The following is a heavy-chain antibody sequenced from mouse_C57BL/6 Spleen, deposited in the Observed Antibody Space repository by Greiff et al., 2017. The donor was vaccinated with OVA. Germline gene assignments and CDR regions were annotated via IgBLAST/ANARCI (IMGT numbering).Heavy chain of an antibody. V-gene: IGHV1-26*01. CDR3: ARYLLTHFDY. CDR1: GYTFTDYY. Sequence: EVKLQQSGPELVKPGASVKISCKASGYTFTDYYMNWVKQSHGKSLEWIGDINPNNGGTSYNQKFKSKATLTVDKSSSTAYMELRSLTSEDSAVYYCARYLLTHFDYWGQGTTLTVSS. CDR2: INPNNGGT. D-gene: IGHD4-1*01. J-gene: IGHJ2*01.